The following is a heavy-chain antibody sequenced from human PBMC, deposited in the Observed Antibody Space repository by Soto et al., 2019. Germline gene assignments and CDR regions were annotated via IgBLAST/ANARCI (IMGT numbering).Heavy chain of an antibody. J-gene: IGHJ3*02. Sequence: ASVKVSCKASGYTFTGYYMHWVRQAPGQGLEWMGWINPNSGGTNYAQKFQGWVTMTRDTSISTAYMELSRLRSDDTAVYYRARAIVGGATPLMAFDIWGQGTMVTVSS. CDR2: INPNSGGT. CDR1: GYTFTGYY. CDR3: ARAIVGGATPLMAFDI. D-gene: IGHD1-26*01. V-gene: IGHV1-2*04.